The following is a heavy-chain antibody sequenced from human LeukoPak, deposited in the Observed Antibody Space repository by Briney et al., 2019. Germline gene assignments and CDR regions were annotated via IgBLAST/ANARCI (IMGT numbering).Heavy chain of an antibody. V-gene: IGHV5-51*01. CDR1: GYSFTSYW. CDR3: ASTYGSGTYPFQH. CDR2: IYPGDSDT. Sequence: GESLKISCKGSGYSFTSYWIGWVRQMPGKGLEWMGIIYPGDSDTRYSPSFEGQVTFSADESISTAYLQWSSLKASDTAMYYCASTYGSGTYPFQHWGQGTLVTVSS. D-gene: IGHD3-10*01. J-gene: IGHJ1*01.